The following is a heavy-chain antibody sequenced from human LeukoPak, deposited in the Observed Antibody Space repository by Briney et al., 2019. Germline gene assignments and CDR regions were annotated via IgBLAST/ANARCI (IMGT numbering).Heavy chain of an antibody. CDR1: EYTLTELS. D-gene: IGHD5-24*01. CDR2: FDPEDGET. CDR3: ATGFLRRDGYRDAFDI. J-gene: IGHJ3*02. V-gene: IGHV1-24*01. Sequence: ASVKVSCKVSEYTLTELSMHWVRQAPGKGLEWMGGFDPEDGETIYAQKFQGRVTMTEDTSTDTAYMELSSLRSEDTAVYYCATGFLRRDGYRDAFDIWGQGTMVTVYS.